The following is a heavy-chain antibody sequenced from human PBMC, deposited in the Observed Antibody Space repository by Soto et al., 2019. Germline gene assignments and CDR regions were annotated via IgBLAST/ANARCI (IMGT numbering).Heavy chain of an antibody. CDR2: ITNDGNNE. J-gene: IGHJ6*02. V-gene: IGHV3-30*18. CDR3: AKEGPGGGRHFYYGMDV. CDR1: GFVFSDYG. Sequence: SLRLSCAASGFVFSDYGVHWVRQGPVRVLEWVALITNDGNNEFYRESVKGRFSISRGRSTNTVDLLMNSLRPEDTGVYYCAKEGPGGGRHFYYGMDVWGQGTTVTVSS. D-gene: IGHD1-26*01.